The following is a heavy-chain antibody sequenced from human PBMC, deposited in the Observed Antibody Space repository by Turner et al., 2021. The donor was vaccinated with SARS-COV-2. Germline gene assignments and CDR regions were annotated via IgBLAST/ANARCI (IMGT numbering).Heavy chain of an antibody. CDR1: GFTFSSYD. V-gene: IGHV3-30*18. CDR2: ILYDGSNK. CDR3: AKRGGEYCSGGSCYSGYFDY. D-gene: IGHD2-15*01. J-gene: IGHJ4*02. Sequence: QVQLVESGGGVVQPGRSLRLSCAASGFTFSSYDMHWVRQAPGQGLEWVAFILYDGSNKYYADSVKGRFTISRDNSKNTLYLQMNSLRAEDTAVYYCAKRGGEYCSGGSCYSGYFDYWGQGTLVTVSS.